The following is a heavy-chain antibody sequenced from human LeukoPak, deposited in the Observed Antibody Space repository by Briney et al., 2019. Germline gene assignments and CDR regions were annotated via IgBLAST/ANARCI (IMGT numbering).Heavy chain of an antibody. D-gene: IGHD4-23*01. CDR1: GFTFSSYA. V-gene: IGHV3-30*04. CDR3: AKASGGRFDP. CDR2: ISYDGSNK. Sequence: GGSLRLSCAASGFTFSSYAMHWVRQAPGKGLEWVAVISYDGSNKYYADSVKGRFTISRDNSKNTLYLQMNSLRAEDTAVYYCAKASGGRFDPWGQGTLVTVSS. J-gene: IGHJ5*02.